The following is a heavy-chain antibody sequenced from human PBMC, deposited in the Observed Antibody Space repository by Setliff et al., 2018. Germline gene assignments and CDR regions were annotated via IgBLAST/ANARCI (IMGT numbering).Heavy chain of an antibody. CDR2: IYHAGST. V-gene: IGHV4-30-2*01. Sequence: SETLSLTCASSGASISSGDASWSWVRQPPGKGLEWIGYIYHAGSTYHNPSLESRVTISIDKPNKQFSLELRSWTAADTALYYCARGGGYGSGGSFHNAHFDYWGQGMLVTVSS. D-gene: IGHD3-10*01. J-gene: IGHJ4*02. CDR1: GASISSGDAS. CDR3: ARGGGYGSGGSFHNAHFDY.